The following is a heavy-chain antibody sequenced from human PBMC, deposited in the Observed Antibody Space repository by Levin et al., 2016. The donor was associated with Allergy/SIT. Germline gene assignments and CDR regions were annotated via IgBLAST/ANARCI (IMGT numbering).Heavy chain of an antibody. D-gene: IGHD5-12*01. V-gene: IGHV3-30-3*01. J-gene: IGHJ2*01. CDR3: ARDRGSGSIAATIAWHFDL. Sequence: GGSLRLSCAASGFSFDTYGLHWVRQAPGKGLEWVALMSYDGSRINYADSVKGRFTISRDNSKNTLSLQMNSLTTEDTAVYYCARDRGSGSIAATIAWHFDLWGRGTLVTVSS. CDR2: MSYDGSRI. CDR1: GFSFDTYG.